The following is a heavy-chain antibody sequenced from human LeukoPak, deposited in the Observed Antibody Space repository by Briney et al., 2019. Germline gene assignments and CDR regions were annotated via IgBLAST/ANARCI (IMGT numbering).Heavy chain of an antibody. J-gene: IGHJ3*02. V-gene: IGHV4-39*07. CDR1: GDSISSSSSY. Sequence: SKTLSLTCTVSGDSISSSSSYWGWIRQPPGKGLEWIGSIYYSGSTYYNPSLKSRVTISVDTSKNQFSLKLSSVTAADTAVYYCARETRYYYDSSGLIWGQGTMVTVSS. CDR2: IYYSGST. CDR3: ARETRYYYDSSGLI. D-gene: IGHD3-22*01.